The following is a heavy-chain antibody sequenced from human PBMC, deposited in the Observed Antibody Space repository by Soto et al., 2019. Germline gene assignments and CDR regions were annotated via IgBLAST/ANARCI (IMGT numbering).Heavy chain of an antibody. D-gene: IGHD3-10*01. V-gene: IGHV3-30*18. J-gene: IGHJ4*02. Sequence: QVQMVESGGGVVQPGTSLRLSCVVTGLTFSGYGMHWVRQAPGKGLKWVADITYDGSSTYYADAVKGRFTVSRDNSKNILYLQMTSLRGDDTAMYYCAKDQMGRGWRTLDSWGQGTLVIVSS. CDR2: ITYDGSST. CDR1: GLTFSGYG. CDR3: AKDQMGRGWRTLDS.